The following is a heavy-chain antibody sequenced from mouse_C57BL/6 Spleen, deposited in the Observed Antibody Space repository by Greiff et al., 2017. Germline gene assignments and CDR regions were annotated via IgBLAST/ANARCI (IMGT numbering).Heavy chain of an antibody. J-gene: IGHJ4*01. V-gene: IGHV6-3*01. D-gene: IGHD1-1*01. CDR2: IRLKSDNYAT. CDR1: GFTFSNYW. Sequence: EVQLQESGGGLLQPGGSMKLSCVASGFTFSNYWMNWVRQSPEKGLEWVAQIRLKSDNYATHYAESVKGRFTISRDDSKSSVYLQMNNLRAEDTGIYYCTDYYGSSPYYAMDYWGQGTSVTVSS. CDR3: TDYYGSSPYYAMDY.